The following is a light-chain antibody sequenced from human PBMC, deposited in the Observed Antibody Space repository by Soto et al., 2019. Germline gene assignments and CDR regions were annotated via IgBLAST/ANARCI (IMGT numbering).Light chain of an antibody. Sequence: EMVLTQSPATLSLSPGERANLSCRASQSVSSYLAWYQQKPGRAPRLLIYDASNRATGIPARFSGSGSGTEFNLSLRCLDPGDSAVYYCQARSKWPQWTFGQGTKVDIK. CDR1: QSVSSY. CDR2: DAS. V-gene: IGKV3-11*01. CDR3: QARSKWPQWT. J-gene: IGKJ1*01.